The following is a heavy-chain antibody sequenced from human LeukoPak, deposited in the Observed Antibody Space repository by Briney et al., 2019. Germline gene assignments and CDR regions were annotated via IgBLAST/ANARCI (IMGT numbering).Heavy chain of an antibody. CDR3: ARTYPVVVAAKTWFDP. CDR2: IYYSGST. V-gene: IGHV4-31*03. CDR1: GGSISSGGYY. J-gene: IGHJ5*02. Sequence: SETLSLTCTVSGGSISSGGYYWSWIRQHPGKGLEWIGYIYYSGSTYYNPSLKSRVTISVDTSKNQFSLKLSSVTAADTAVYYCARTYPVVVAAKTWFDPWGQGTLVTVSS. D-gene: IGHD2-15*01.